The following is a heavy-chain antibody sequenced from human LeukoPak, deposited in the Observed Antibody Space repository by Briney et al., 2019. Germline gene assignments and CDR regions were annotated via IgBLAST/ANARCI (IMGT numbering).Heavy chain of an antibody. CDR1: GFTFSSYA. J-gene: IGHJ4*02. CDR2: IYYSGST. Sequence: GSLRLSCAASGFTFSSYAMSWVRQAPGKGLEWIGRIYYSGSTYYNPSLQSRVTISIDTSKNQFSLKLSSVTAADTAVYYCARLTSNGATYFEYWGQGTLVTVSS. V-gene: IGHV4-39*01. CDR3: ARLTSNGATYFEY. D-gene: IGHD2-2*01.